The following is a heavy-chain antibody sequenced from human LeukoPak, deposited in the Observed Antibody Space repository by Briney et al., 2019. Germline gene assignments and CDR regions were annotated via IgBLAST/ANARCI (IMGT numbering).Heavy chain of an antibody. CDR1: GGSISSGGYY. Sequence: SETLSLACTVSGGSISSGGYYWSWIRQHPGKGLEWIGYIYYSGSTYYNPSLKSRVTISVDTSKNQFSLKLSSVTAADTAVYYCASARRGMFDYWGQGTLVTVSS. CDR3: ASARRGMFDY. V-gene: IGHV4-31*03. D-gene: IGHD6-13*01. J-gene: IGHJ4*02. CDR2: IYYSGST.